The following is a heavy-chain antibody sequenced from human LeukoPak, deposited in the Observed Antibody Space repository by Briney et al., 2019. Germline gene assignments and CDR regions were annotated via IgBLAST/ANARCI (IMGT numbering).Heavy chain of an antibody. CDR2: INLGDSDT. Sequence: GESLKISCEVSGHRFTNHWIGWVRQMPGKGLEWMGIINLGDSDTKYSPSFQGQVTISLDKSISTAYLQWRSLKASDTAMYYCARSGYSSSSPPRYWGQGTLVTVSS. CDR1: GHRFTNHW. V-gene: IGHV5-51*01. J-gene: IGHJ4*02. CDR3: ARSGYSSSSPPRY. D-gene: IGHD6-13*01.